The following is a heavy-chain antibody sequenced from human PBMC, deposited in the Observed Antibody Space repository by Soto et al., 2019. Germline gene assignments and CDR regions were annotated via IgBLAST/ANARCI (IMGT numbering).Heavy chain of an antibody. D-gene: IGHD3-3*01. CDR2: IIPILGIA. CDR1: GGTFSSYT. CDR3: ARVISITIFGVVNNWFDP. V-gene: IGHV1-69*02. J-gene: IGHJ5*02. Sequence: SVKVSCKASGGTFSSYTISWVRQAPGQGLEWMGRIIPILGIANYAQKFQGRVTITADESTSTAYMELSSLRSEDTAVYYCARVISITIFGVVNNWFDPWG.